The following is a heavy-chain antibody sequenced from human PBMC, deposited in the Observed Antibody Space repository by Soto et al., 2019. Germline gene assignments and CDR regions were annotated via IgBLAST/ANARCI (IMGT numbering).Heavy chain of an antibody. CDR1: GGSFSGYY. CDR3: ARGPRGYYYGSGSRGYYFDY. J-gene: IGHJ4*02. V-gene: IGHV4-34*01. D-gene: IGHD3-10*01. Sequence: SETLSLTCAVYGGSFSGYYWSWIRQPPGKGLEWIGEINHSGSTNYNPSLKSRVTISVDTSKNQFSLKLSSVTAADTAVYYCARGPRGYYYGSGSRGYYFDYWGQGTLVTVS. CDR2: INHSGST.